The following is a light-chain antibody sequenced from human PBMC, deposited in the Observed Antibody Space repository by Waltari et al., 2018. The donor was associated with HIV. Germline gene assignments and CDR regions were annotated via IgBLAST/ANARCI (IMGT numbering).Light chain of an antibody. CDR3: QTWGTGIQV. J-gene: IGLJ2*01. CDR1: SGHIHSV. V-gene: IGLV4-69*01. Sequence: QVVLTQPPSASASMGASVKLTCTLRSGHIHSVIAWHQPPPPKGPRFLMKLNSDGRHSKGDGIPDRFSGSSSGAERYLTISSLQSEDEADYFCQTWGTGIQVFGGGTRLTVL. CDR2: LNSDGRH.